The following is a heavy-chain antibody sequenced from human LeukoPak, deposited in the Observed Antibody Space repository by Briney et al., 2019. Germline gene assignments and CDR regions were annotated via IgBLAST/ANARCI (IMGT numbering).Heavy chain of an antibody. D-gene: IGHD4-23*01. J-gene: IGHJ4*02. CDR2: VSGSGGST. Sequence: PGGSLRLSCAASGFIFSSYAMSWVRQAAGKGLEWVSSVSGSGGSTYYAYSLQGRFTISRDNSKNTLYLQMNSLRTEDTAVYYCAKTVYGGASLDYWAKGTLVTVSS. V-gene: IGHV3-23*01. CDR3: AKTVYGGASLDY. CDR1: GFIFSSYA.